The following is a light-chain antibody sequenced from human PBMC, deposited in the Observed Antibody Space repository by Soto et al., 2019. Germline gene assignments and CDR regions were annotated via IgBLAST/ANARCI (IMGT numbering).Light chain of an antibody. CDR3: QQYKSYSWT. CDR2: AAS. Sequence: DIQMTQCPSSLSASVGDRVTITCRASQSISSYLNWYQQKPGKAPKLLIYAASSLQSGVPSRFSGSGSGTDFTLTISSLQPEDFATYYCQQYKSYSWTFGQGTKV. V-gene: IGKV1-39*01. CDR1: QSISSY. J-gene: IGKJ1*01.